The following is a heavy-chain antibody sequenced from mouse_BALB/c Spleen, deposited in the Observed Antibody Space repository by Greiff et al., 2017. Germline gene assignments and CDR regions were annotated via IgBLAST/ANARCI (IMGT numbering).Heavy chain of an antibody. V-gene: IGHV14-1*02. CDR1: GFNIKDYY. Sequence: QLQQSGAELVRPGALVKLSCKASGFNIKDYYMHWVKQRPEQGLEWIGWIDPENGNTIYDPKFQGKASITADTSSNTAYLQLSSLTSEDTAVYYCARLGDYDGDFDYWGQGTTLTVSS. CDR2: IDPENGNT. CDR3: ARLGDYDGDFDY. D-gene: IGHD2-4*01. J-gene: IGHJ2*01.